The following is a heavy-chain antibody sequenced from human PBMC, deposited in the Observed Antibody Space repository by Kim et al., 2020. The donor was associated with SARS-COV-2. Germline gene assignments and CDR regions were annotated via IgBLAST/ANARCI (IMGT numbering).Heavy chain of an antibody. CDR1: GYTFTSYA. Sequence: ASVKVSCKASGYTFTSYARNWVRQAPGQGLEWMGWINTNTGNPTYAQGFTGRFVFSLDTSVSTAYLQISSLKAEDTAVYYCAREQLVIYYYYYYGMDVWGQGTTVTVSS. J-gene: IGHJ6*02. CDR2: INTNTGNP. V-gene: IGHV7-4-1*02. D-gene: IGHD6-13*01. CDR3: AREQLVIYYYYYYGMDV.